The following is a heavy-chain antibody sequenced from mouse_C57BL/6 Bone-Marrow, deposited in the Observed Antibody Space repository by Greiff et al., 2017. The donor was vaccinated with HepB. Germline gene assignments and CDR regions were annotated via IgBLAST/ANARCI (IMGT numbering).Heavy chain of an antibody. CDR3: ARDYGSSLNWYFDV. CDR1: GFTFSDYG. J-gene: IGHJ1*03. V-gene: IGHV5-17*01. Sequence: EVHLVESGGGLVKPGGSLKLSCAASGFTFSDYGMHWVRQAPEKGLEWVAYISSGSSTIYYADTVKGRFTISRDNAKNNLFLQMTRLRSEDTAMYYCARDYGSSLNWYFDVWGTGTTVTVSS. D-gene: IGHD1-1*01. CDR2: ISSGSSTI.